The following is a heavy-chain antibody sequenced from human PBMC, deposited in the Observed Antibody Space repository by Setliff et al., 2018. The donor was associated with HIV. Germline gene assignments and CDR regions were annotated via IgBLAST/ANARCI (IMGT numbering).Heavy chain of an antibody. J-gene: IGHJ4*02. D-gene: IGHD6-25*01. V-gene: IGHV4-34*01. Sequence: SETLSLTCAVYGGTFSGHYWSWIRQPPGQGLDWIGEIHPSGNTYYNPSLQSRVTISVDTSKNQFSLNLSSVTAADTAVYYCARGLGSAKIHYWGQGTLVTSPQ. CDR2: IHPSGNT. CDR3: ARGLGSAKIHY. CDR1: GGTFSGHY.